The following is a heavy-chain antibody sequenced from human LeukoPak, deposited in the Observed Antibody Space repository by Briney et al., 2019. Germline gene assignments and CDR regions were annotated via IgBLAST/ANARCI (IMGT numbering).Heavy chain of an antibody. CDR2: IYFSRNT. Sequence: SETLSLTCNVSGGSISSYFWRWIRQTPGKGLEWIGDIYFSRNTNYNPSLKSRVTISVDTSKNQFSLKLRSVTAADTAVYYCARSPSYDFWSGVRDFDYWGQGTLVTVSS. J-gene: IGHJ4*02. CDR1: GGSISSYF. V-gene: IGHV4-59*01. D-gene: IGHD3/OR15-3a*01. CDR3: ARSPSYDFWSGVRDFDY.